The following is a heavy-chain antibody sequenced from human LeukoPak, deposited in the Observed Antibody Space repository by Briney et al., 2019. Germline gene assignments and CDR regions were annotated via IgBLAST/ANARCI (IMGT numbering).Heavy chain of an antibody. J-gene: IGHJ4*02. CDR3: AIMRGYSGYGLDY. Sequence: MASETLSLTCTVSGGSISSGGYYWSWIRQHPGKGLEWIGYIYYSGSTYYNPSLKSRVTISVDTSKNQFSLKLSSVTAADTAVYYCAIMRGYSGYGLDYWGQGTLVTVSS. CDR1: GGSISSGGYY. V-gene: IGHV4-31*03. D-gene: IGHD5-12*01. CDR2: IYYSGST.